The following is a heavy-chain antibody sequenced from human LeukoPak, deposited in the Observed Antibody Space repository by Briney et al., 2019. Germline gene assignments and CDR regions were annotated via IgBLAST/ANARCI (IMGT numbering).Heavy chain of an antibody. Sequence: KPGGSLRLSCTASGFTFGDYPMTRFRQAPGKGLEWVGFMRRKAYGGTTEYAASVKGRFTISRDDSKNIAYLQMNSLKTEDTAVYNCTREKLVGVQAGFDYWGQGTLVTVSS. J-gene: IGHJ4*02. CDR2: MRRKAYGGTT. V-gene: IGHV3-49*05. CDR1: GFTFGDYP. D-gene: IGHD1-26*01. CDR3: TREKLVGVQAGFDY.